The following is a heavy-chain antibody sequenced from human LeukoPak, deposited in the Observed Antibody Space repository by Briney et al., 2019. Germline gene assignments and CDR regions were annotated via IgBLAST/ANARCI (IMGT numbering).Heavy chain of an antibody. CDR2: SGRGDYT. CDR1: GFTFSSYS. V-gene: IGHV3-23*01. J-gene: IGHJ4*02. D-gene: IGHD2-15*01. Sequence: GGSLRLSCAASGFTFSSYSMNWVRQAPGKGLEWVSTSGRGDYTYYADSVKGRFTISRDNSKNTLFLQMNSLRAEDTAIYYCAKDLRVARLWGQGTLVTVSS. CDR3: AKDLRVARL.